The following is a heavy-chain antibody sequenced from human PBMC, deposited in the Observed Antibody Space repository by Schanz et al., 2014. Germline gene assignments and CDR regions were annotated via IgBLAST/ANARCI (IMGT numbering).Heavy chain of an antibody. CDR3: ARDLSSLIQGDV. Sequence: QVQLVESGGGVVQPGRSRRLSCEASGFTFSSYGMHWVRQAPGKGLEWVAVISSDGSKKLYADSVKARFTISRDNSKNSVSLQMDSLRPEDTAVYFCARDLSSLIQGDVWGKGTTVTVSS. CDR2: ISSDGSKK. V-gene: IGHV3-30*03. D-gene: IGHD2-2*01. J-gene: IGHJ6*04. CDR1: GFTFSSYG.